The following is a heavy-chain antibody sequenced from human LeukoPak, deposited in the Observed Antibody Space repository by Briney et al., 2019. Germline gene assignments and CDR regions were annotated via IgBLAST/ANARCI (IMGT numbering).Heavy chain of an antibody. CDR1: GVSMTNFF. CDR3: ARLYRGSWAYYFDY. V-gene: IGHV4-4*08. Sequence: SETLSLTCTVSGVSMTNFFWTWIRQPPGKGLEWLGVISSNVGTNYSPSLRSRVTFSLDTSKNHFSLNLTSVTAADTAVYYCARLYRGSWAYYFDYWGQGILVTVSS. CDR2: ISSNVGT. J-gene: IGHJ4*02. D-gene: IGHD6-13*01.